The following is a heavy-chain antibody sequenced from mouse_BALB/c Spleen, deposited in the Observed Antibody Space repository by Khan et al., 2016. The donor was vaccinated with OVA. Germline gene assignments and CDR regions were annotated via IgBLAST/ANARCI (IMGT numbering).Heavy chain of an antibody. J-gene: IGHJ4*01. CDR1: GYSITSDYA. CDR2: ISYSGST. CDR3: ARRGDGYYGAMDY. D-gene: IGHD2-3*01. Sequence: EVQLQESGPGLVKPSQSLSLTCTVTGYSITSDYAWNWIRQFPGNKLEWIGYISYSGSTSYNPSLKSRISITRDTSKNQFFLQLNSVTTEDTATYYGARRGDGYYGAMDYWGQGTSVTVSS. V-gene: IGHV3-2*02.